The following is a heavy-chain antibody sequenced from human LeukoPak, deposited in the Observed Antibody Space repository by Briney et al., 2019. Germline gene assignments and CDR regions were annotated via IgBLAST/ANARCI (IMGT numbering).Heavy chain of an antibody. J-gene: IGHJ4*02. CDR1: GGSLSSYY. CDR2: IYTSGST. V-gene: IGHV4-4*07. CDR3: ADFYGSGSYHSAFDY. Sequence: SETLSLTCTASGGSLSSYYWSWIRQPAGKGLEWIGRIYTSGSTNYNPSLKSRVTMSVGTSENQFSLKLSSVTAADTAVYYCADFYGSGSYHSAFDYWGQGTLDTVSS. D-gene: IGHD3-10*01.